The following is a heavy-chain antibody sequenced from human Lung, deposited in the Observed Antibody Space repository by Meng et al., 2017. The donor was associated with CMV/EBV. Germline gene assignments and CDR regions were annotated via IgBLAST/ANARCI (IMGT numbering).Heavy chain of an antibody. CDR1: GYTFTDNY. J-gene: IGHJ4*02. V-gene: IGHV1-2*02. CDR3: ARVSTPGRPRSHFDS. Sequence: SXXVSXXSSGYTFTDNYIYWVRQAPGQGLEWMGWINPNSGGTNYAQKFQGRVTMTRDTSTSTAFMDLSRLRSDDRAVYYCARVSTPGRPRSHFDSWGQGXLVTVSS. D-gene: IGHD6-6*01. CDR2: INPNSGGT.